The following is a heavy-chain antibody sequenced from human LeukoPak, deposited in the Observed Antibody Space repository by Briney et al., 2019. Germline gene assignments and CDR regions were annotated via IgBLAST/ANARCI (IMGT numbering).Heavy chain of an antibody. CDR3: STLTSRGLSDS. CDR1: GFTFTNAW. V-gene: IGHV3-15*07. J-gene: IGHJ4*02. Sequence: GGSLRLSCAAPGFTFTNAWMNWVRQAPGKGLEWVGRIKSKADGETIDYAAPVKGRFTFSRDDSKNMLYLQMNSLKSEDTAVYYCSTLTSRGLSDSWGQGTLVTVSS. D-gene: IGHD1-20*01. CDR2: IKSKADGETI.